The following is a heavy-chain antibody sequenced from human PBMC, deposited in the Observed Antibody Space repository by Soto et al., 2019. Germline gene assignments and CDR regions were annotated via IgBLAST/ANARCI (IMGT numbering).Heavy chain of an antibody. CDR2: IYYSGST. V-gene: IGHV4-39*07. CDR3: AREIVVVPAAMGGYYYYGMDV. Sequence: SETLSLTCTVSGGSISSSSYYWGWIRQPPGKGLEWIGSIYYSGSTYYNPSLKSRVTISVDTSKNQFSLKLSSVTAADTAVYYCAREIVVVPAAMGGYYYYGMDVWGQGTTVTVSS. CDR1: GGSISSSSYY. J-gene: IGHJ6*02. D-gene: IGHD2-2*01.